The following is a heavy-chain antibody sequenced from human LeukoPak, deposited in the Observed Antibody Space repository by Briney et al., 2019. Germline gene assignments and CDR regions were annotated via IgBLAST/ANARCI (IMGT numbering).Heavy chain of an antibody. V-gene: IGHV4-39*01. D-gene: IGHD6-13*01. Sequence: ETLSLTCTVSGGSISSSSYCWGWIRRPPGKGLGGIGSIHSSGTTNYNPSLKSRVSMSVDTSKNQFSLKLSSVTAADTAVYYCARGRTAAGTRWFDHWGQGTLVSVSS. CDR3: ARGRTAAGTRWFDH. J-gene: IGHJ5*02. CDR1: GGSISSSSYC. CDR2: IHSSGTT.